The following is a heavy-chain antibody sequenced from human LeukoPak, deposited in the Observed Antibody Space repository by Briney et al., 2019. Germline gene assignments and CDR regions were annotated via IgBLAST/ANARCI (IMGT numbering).Heavy chain of an antibody. CDR1: GFTFRTSG. CDR3: ARGWDPSI. J-gene: IGHJ3*02. Sequence: QPGGSLRLSCAASGFTFRTSGMHWVRHTPEKGLVWVSRIDADGTITTYADSVKGRFTISRDNARNTLYLQMNSLRSEDTAVYYCARGWDPSICGQGTMVTVSS. V-gene: IGHV3-74*01. D-gene: IGHD1-26*01. CDR2: IDADGTIT.